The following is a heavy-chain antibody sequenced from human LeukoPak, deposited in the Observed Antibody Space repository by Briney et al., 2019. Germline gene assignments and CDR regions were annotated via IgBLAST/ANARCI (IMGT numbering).Heavy chain of an antibody. Sequence: SQTLSLTCTVSGGSISSGSYYWSWIRQPAGKELEWIGRIYSSGSTNYNPSLKSRVTISVDTSKNQFSLKLTSVTAADTAVYYCARGSSWGSPYFDYWGQGTLVTVSS. J-gene: IGHJ4*02. CDR1: GGSISSGSYY. CDR3: ARGSSWGSPYFDY. CDR2: IYSSGST. V-gene: IGHV4-61*02. D-gene: IGHD2-15*01.